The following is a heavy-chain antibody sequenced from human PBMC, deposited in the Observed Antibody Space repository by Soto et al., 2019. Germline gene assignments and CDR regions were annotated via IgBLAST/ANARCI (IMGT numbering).Heavy chain of an antibody. D-gene: IGHD1-26*01. Sequence: PSQTLSLTCAISGDSLSSNSAAWNWIRQSPSRGLEWLGRTYYRSKWYNDYAVSVKSRITINPDTSKNQFSLQLNSVTPEDTAVYYCARDYEWELLGGDYYYGMDVWGQGTTVTVSS. V-gene: IGHV6-1*01. CDR2: TYYRSKWYN. CDR3: ARDYEWELLGGDYYYGMDV. J-gene: IGHJ6*02. CDR1: GDSLSSNSAA.